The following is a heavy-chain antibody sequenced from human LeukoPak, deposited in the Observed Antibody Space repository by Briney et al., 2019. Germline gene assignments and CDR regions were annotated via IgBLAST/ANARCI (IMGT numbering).Heavy chain of an antibody. CDR1: GGSFSGYY. D-gene: IGHD2-8*01. J-gene: IGHJ4*02. Sequence: PSETLSLTCAVYGGSFSGYYWSWIRQPPGKGLEWIGEINHSGSTIYNPSLKSRVTISVDTSKNQFSLKLSSVTAADTAVYYCARGREAWSYWGQGTLVTVSS. CDR3: ARGREAWSY. CDR2: INHSGST. V-gene: IGHV4-34*01.